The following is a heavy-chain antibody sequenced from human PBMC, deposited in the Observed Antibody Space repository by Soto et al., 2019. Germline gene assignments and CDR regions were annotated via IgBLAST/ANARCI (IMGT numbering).Heavy chain of an antibody. CDR3: ASDRSSGWDQGYGMDV. CDR1: GGSISTYY. CDR2: IYYNGST. D-gene: IGHD6-19*01. J-gene: IGHJ6*02. Sequence: PSETLSLTCTVSGGSISTYYWSWIRQPPGKGLEWIGYIYYNGSTSYNPSLKSRVTISVDTSKNQFSLKLRSVTAADTAVYYCASDRSSGWDQGYGMDVWGQGTTVTVSS. V-gene: IGHV4-59*01.